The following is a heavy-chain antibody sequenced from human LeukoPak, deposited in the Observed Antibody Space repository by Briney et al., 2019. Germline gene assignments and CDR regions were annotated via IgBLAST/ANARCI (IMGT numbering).Heavy chain of an antibody. D-gene: IGHD2-21*02. CDR1: GFTVSNNY. CDR3: ARDYCGP. J-gene: IGHJ5*02. CDR2: IYSRGST. V-gene: IGHV3-66*03. Sequence: PGGSLRLSCAASGFTVSNNYMRWVRQAPGKGLEWVSSIYSRGSTSYVDSVKGRFTISRDNSKNTLFLQMNSLRVEDTAVYYCARDYCGPWGQGTLVTVSS.